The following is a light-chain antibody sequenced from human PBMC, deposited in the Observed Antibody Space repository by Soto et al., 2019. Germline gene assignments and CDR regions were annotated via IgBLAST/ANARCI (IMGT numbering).Light chain of an antibody. CDR1: QSVSSSY. CDR2: GAF. J-gene: IGKJ1*01. Sequence: EIVLTQSPGTLSLSPGERATLSCRASQSVSSSYLAWYQQKPGQAPRLLIYGAFSRATGIPDRFSGSGSGTDFTLTISRLEPEDFAVYYCQQYGSAPTFGQGTKVEIK. V-gene: IGKV3-20*01. CDR3: QQYGSAPT.